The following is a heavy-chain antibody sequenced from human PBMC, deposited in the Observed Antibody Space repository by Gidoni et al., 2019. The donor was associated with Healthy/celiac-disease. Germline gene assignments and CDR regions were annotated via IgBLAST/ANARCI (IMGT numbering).Heavy chain of an antibody. CDR3: ASRAGVVRGVPDAFDI. CDR2: ICSSSSTI. CDR1: GFTYSSYS. J-gene: IGHJ3*02. Sequence: EVQRGESGGGLGQPGGSLRLSGAASGFTYSSYSMYWGRQAPGKGLEWVSYICSSSSTIYYAASVTGRFTFSRANAKPSLYLQMNSLSDEATAVYYCASRAGVVRGVPDAFDIWGQGTMVTVSS. D-gene: IGHD3-10*01. V-gene: IGHV3-48*02.